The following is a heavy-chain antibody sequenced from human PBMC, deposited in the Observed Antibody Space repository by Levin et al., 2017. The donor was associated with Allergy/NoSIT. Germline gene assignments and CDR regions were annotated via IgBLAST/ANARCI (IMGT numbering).Heavy chain of an antibody. CDR1: GGSISSGGYY. D-gene: IGHD3-16*02. J-gene: IGHJ5*02. CDR2: IYYSGST. Sequence: SETLSLTCTVSGGSISSGGYYWSWIRQHPGKGLEWIGYIYYSGSTYYNPSLKSRVTISVDTSKNQFSLKLSSVTAADTAVYYCARAGPGNYVWGSYRYGRFDPWGQGTLVTVSS. CDR3: ARAGPGNYVWGSYRYGRFDP. V-gene: IGHV4-31*03.